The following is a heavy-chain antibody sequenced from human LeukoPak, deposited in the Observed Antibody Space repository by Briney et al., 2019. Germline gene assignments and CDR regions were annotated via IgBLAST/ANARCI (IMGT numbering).Heavy chain of an antibody. V-gene: IGHV4-34*01. Sequence: PSETLSLTCAVYGGSFSGYYWSWIRQPPGKGLEWIGEINHSGSTNYNPSLKSRVTISVDTSKNQFSLKLSSVTVADTAVYYCARGHWGILTGYYNYWGQGTLVTVSS. J-gene: IGHJ4*02. CDR3: ARGHWGILTGYYNY. D-gene: IGHD3-9*01. CDR2: INHSGST. CDR1: GGSFSGYY.